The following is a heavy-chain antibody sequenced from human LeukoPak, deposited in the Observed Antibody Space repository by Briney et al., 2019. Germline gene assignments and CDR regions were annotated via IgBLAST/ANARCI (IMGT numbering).Heavy chain of an antibody. CDR1: GFTFSSYS. CDR3: ARGSYGSGSYTFDY. J-gene: IGHJ4*02. D-gene: IGHD3-10*01. V-gene: IGHV3-21*01. CDR2: ISSSSSYI. Sequence: GRSLRLSCAASGFTFSSYSINWVRQAPGKGLECVSSISSSSSYIYYADSVKGRFTISRDNAKNSLYLQMNSLRAEDTAVYYCARGSYGSGSYTFDYWGQGTLVTVSS.